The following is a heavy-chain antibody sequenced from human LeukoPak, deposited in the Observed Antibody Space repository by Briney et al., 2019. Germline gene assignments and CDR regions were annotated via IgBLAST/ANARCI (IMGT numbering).Heavy chain of an antibody. Sequence: PSETLSLTCTVSGGSISSYYWSWIRQPARKGLEWIGRIYTSGTTNYNPSLKSRVTMSVDTSKNQFSLKLSSVTAADTAVYYCARSFLEWNNWFDPWGQGTLVTVSS. J-gene: IGHJ5*02. CDR2: IYTSGTT. CDR1: GGSISSYY. D-gene: IGHD3-3*01. V-gene: IGHV4-4*07. CDR3: ARSFLEWNNWFDP.